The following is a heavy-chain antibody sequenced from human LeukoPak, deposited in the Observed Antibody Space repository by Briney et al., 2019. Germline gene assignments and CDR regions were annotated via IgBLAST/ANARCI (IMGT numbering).Heavy chain of an antibody. J-gene: IGHJ4*02. CDR1: GGSISSGGYY. CDR2: IYYSGST. Sequence: LQTLSLTCTVSGGSISSGGYYWSWIRQHPGKGLEWIGYIYYSGSTYYNPSLKSRVTISVDTSKNQFSLKLSSVTAADTTVYYCARAHYDILTGFDYWGQGTLVTVSS. V-gene: IGHV4-31*03. CDR3: ARAHYDILTGFDY. D-gene: IGHD3-9*01.